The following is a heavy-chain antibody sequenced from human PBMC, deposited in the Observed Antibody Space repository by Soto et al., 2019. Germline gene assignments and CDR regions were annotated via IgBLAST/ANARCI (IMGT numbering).Heavy chain of an antibody. CDR1: GFTFSSYA. V-gene: IGHV3-23*01. D-gene: IGHD6-13*01. Sequence: EVQLLESGGGLVQPGGSLRLSCAASGFTFSSYAMSWVRQAPGKGLEWVSAISGSGGSTYYADSVKGRFTISRDNSKNTLYLQMNRLRAEDRAVYYCAKAECSSWLGYYFDYWGQGTLVTVSS. J-gene: IGHJ4*02. CDR2: ISGSGGST. CDR3: AKAECSSWLGYYFDY.